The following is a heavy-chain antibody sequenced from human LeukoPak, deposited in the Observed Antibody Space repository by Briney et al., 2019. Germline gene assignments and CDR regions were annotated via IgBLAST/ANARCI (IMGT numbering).Heavy chain of an antibody. D-gene: IGHD5-18*01. CDR1: GGSISSSSYY. V-gene: IGHV4-39*07. Sequence: SETLSLTCTVSGGSISSSSYYWGWIRQPPGKGLEWIGSIYYSGSTYYNPSLKSRVTISVDTSKNQFSLKLSSVTAADTAVYYCARRVRGYSYGVFDYWGQGTLVIVSS. CDR3: ARRVRGYSYGVFDY. CDR2: IYYSGST. J-gene: IGHJ4*02.